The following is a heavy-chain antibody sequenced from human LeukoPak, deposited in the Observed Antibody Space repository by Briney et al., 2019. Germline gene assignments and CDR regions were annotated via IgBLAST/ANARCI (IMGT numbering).Heavy chain of an antibody. CDR2: ISLNSGSI. D-gene: IGHD6-13*01. CDR1: GFSLSDYA. J-gene: IGHJ4*02. CDR3: AKVANSSWYGGPFDY. V-gene: IGHV3-9*03. Sequence: SLRLSRAAPGFSLSDYAMHWVRHAPREGLWWGSGISLNSGSIAYADSVRGGFTFSRDIAKNSLYLQMNTLRAGAMPLYYFAKVANSSWYGGPFDYWGQGTLVTVSA.